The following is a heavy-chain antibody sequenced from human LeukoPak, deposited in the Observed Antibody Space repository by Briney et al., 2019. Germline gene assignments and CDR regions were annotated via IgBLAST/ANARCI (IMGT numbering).Heavy chain of an antibody. Sequence: PSETLSFTCTVSGGSISSYYWSWIRQPPGKGLEWIGYIYYSGSTNYNPSLKSRVTISVDTSKNQFSLKLSSVTAADTAVYYCAREGSSGYVDYWGQGTLVTASS. J-gene: IGHJ4*02. D-gene: IGHD3-22*01. V-gene: IGHV4-59*01. CDR2: IYYSGST. CDR3: AREGSSGYVDY. CDR1: GGSISSYY.